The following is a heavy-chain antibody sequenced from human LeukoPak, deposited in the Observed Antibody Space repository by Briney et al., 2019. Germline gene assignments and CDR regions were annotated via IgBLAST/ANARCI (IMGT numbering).Heavy chain of an antibody. Sequence: PSETLSLTCTVSGGSISSGSYYWSWIRQPAGKGLEWIGNINDSGSTNSNPSLKSRATISVDMSRKHFFLDLSSVTAADTAVYYCARAVHYSGTSDQYTGGWYYFDFWGQGTLVTVSS. CDR2: INDSGST. V-gene: IGHV4-61*10. CDR3: ARAVHYSGTSDQYTGGWYYFDF. D-gene: IGHD3-10*01. J-gene: IGHJ4*02. CDR1: GGSISSGSYY.